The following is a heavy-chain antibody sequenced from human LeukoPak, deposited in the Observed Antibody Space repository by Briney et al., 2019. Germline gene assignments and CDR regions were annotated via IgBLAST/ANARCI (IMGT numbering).Heavy chain of an antibody. J-gene: IGHJ6*02. CDR1: GGSISSGSYY. Sequence: SETLSLTCTVSGGSISSGSYYWSWIRQPAGEGLEWIGRIYTSGSTNYNPSLKSRVTISVDTSKNQFSLKLSSVTAADTAVYYCARGRHYYGSGSYYPQYYYYYYGMDVWGQGTTVTVSS. CDR3: ARGRHYYGSGSYYPQYYYYYYGMDV. CDR2: IYTSGST. D-gene: IGHD3-10*01. V-gene: IGHV4-61*02.